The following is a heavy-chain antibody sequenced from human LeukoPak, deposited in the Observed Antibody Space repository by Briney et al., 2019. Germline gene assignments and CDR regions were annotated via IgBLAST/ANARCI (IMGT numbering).Heavy chain of an antibody. J-gene: IGHJ4*02. V-gene: IGHV4-39*01. CDR1: GDSISTSTYY. CDR2: IYYSGRT. D-gene: IGHD3-16*01. CDR3: ARQSWGRAYFDY. Sequence: SETLSLTCSVSGDSISTSTYYWGWLRQPPGKGLEWIGSIYYSGRTYYNPSRKSRVSIFVDTSKNHFSLNLRSVTAADTAVYYCARQSWGRAYFDYWGQGTLVTVSS.